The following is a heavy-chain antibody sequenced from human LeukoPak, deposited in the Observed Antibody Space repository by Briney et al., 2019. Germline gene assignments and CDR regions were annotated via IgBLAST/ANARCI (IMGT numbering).Heavy chain of an antibody. J-gene: IGHJ4*02. D-gene: IGHD2-15*01. CDR2: IRYDGRNK. CDR3: AKSGLNRFDY. V-gene: IGHV3-30*02. CDR1: GFTFSSYG. Sequence: GGSLRLSCEPSGFTFSSYGMHWVRKAPLKGLKWVAFIRYDGRNKYYADSVKGRFTISRDNSKNTVYLQMNSLRAEDTAVYYCAKSGLNRFDYWGQGTRVTVSS.